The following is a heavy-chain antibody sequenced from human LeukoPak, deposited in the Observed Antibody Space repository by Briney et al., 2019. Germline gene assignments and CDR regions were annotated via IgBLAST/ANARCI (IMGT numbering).Heavy chain of an antibody. CDR1: GFKFSDYC. V-gene: IGHV3-72*01. D-gene: IGHD3-3*02. J-gene: IGHJ4*02. CDR2: SRNRGAGYTT. Sequence: PGGSLRLSCAASGFKFSDYCMDWVRQAPGKGLEWVGRSRNRGAGYTTDYAASVKGRFIISRDDSRSSLYLQMDSLKSEDTAVYYCARDHFWSYEYWGQGTLVTVSP. CDR3: ARDHFWSYEY.